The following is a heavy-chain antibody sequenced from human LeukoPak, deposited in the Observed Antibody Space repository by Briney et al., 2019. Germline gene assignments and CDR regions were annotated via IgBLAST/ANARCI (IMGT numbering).Heavy chain of an antibody. CDR1: GGTFSSYA. D-gene: IGHD6-13*01. CDR3: ARDSHSSSGIDY. CDR2: IITIFGTA. Sequence: GASVTVSCMATGGTFSSYAISWVRQAPGQGLEWMGAIITIFGTANYAQKFQGRVTITTDESTSTAYMELSSLRSEDTAVYYCARDSHSSSGIDYWGQGTLVTVSS. J-gene: IGHJ4*02. V-gene: IGHV1-69*05.